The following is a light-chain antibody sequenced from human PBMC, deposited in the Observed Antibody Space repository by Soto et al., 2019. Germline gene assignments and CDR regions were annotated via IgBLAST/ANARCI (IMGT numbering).Light chain of an antibody. J-gene: IGKJ1*01. CDR1: QSISHKY. Sequence: IVLTQSTGTLSLSPGERATLSCRASQSISHKYLAWYQKEPGQAPRLLVHGVSIRATGIPDRFSGSGSGTDFTLTISRLEPEDFAVYYCQLYSGSPWTFGQGTKVEIK. CDR3: QLYSGSPWT. V-gene: IGKV3-20*01. CDR2: GVS.